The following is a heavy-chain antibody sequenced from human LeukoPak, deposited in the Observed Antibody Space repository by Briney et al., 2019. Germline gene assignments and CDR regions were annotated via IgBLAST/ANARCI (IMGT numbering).Heavy chain of an antibody. V-gene: IGHV3-30-3*01. CDR2: ISYDGSNK. J-gene: IGHJ4*02. D-gene: IGHD3-22*01. CDR3: ARTGRSNYYDSSGYY. Sequence: GGSLRLSCAASGFTFSSYAMHWVRQAPGKGLEWVAVISYDGSNKYYADSVKGRFTISRDNSKNTLYLQMNSLRAEDTAVYYCARTGRSNYYDSSGYYWGQGTLVTVSS. CDR1: GFTFSSYA.